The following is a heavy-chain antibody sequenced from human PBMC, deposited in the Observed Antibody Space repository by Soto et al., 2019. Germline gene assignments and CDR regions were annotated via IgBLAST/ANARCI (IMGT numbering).Heavy chain of an antibody. CDR2: IYHSGST. CDR1: GGSISSSNW. CDR3: AREGYYDSSGYLHWFDP. D-gene: IGHD3-22*01. J-gene: IGHJ5*02. Sequence: QVQLQESGPGLVKPSGTLSLTCAVSGGSISSSNWWSWVRQPPGKGPEWIGEIYHSGSTNYNPSLKSRVTISVDKSKNQFSLKLSSVTAADTAVYYCAREGYYDSSGYLHWFDPWGQGTLVTVSS. V-gene: IGHV4-4*02.